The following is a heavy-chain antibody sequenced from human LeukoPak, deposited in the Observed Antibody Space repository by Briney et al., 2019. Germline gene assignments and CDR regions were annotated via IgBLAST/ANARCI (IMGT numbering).Heavy chain of an antibody. CDR1: GYTLTELS. CDR2: FDPEDGET. CDR3: ATDPGVVVPAAIQGRGPWFDP. J-gene: IGHJ5*02. D-gene: IGHD2-2*02. Sequence: ASVKVSCKVSGYTLTELSMHWVRQAPGKGLEWMGGFDPEDGETIYAQKFQGRVTMTEDTSTDTAYMELSSLRSEDTAVYYCATDPGVVVPAAIQGRGPWFDPWGQGTLVTVSS. V-gene: IGHV1-24*01.